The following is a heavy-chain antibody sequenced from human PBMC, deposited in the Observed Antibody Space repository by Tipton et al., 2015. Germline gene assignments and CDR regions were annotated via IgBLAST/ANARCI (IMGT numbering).Heavy chain of an antibody. D-gene: IGHD4-23*01. CDR2: IQYSGGT. CDR1: SDSINKYY. V-gene: IGHV4-59*01. CDR3: ARARGRHGGLFDS. Sequence: LRLSCTVSSDSINKYYWSWNRQPPGKELQWIGYIQYSGGTNYNPSLESRVSMSVDTSKTQFSLEMRSVTATDTAVYYCARARGRHGGLFDSWGQGTLVTVSS. J-gene: IGHJ4*02.